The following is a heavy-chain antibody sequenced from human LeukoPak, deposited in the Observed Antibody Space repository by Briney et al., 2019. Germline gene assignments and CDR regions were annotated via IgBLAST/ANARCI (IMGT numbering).Heavy chain of an antibody. V-gene: IGHV4-59*01. Sequence: PSETLSLTCTVSGDSISNYYWSWIRQPPGKGLEWIGYIYYSGNTVYNPPLKSRVTISVDTSMNQFSLRLNSVTAADTAVYYCARYRNEALFAFDIWGQGTMVTVSS. CDR3: ARYRNEALFAFDI. D-gene: IGHD1-14*01. CDR1: GDSISNYY. J-gene: IGHJ3*02. CDR2: IYYSGNT.